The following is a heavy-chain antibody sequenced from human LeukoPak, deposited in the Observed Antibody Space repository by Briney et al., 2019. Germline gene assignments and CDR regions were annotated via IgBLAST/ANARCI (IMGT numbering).Heavy chain of an antibody. D-gene: IGHD5-12*01. V-gene: IGHV3-48*02. J-gene: IGHJ4*02. CDR1: GFAFSSYS. CDR2: IRSSSRTI. Sequence: GGSLRLSCAASGFAFSSYSMNWVRQAPGKGLEWVSYIRSSSRTIYYADSVKGRFTISRDNAENSLYLQMNSLRDEDTAAYYCARGGYEFDSWGQGTLVTVSS. CDR3: ARGGYEFDS.